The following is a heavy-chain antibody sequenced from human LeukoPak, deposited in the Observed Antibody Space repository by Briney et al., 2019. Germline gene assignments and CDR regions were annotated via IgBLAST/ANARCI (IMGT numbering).Heavy chain of an antibody. V-gene: IGHV3-7*04. CDR2: IKQDGSEK. D-gene: IGHD1-26*01. CDR1: GFTFSSYW. CDR3: ARKVGARENAFDI. Sequence: GGSLRLSCAASGFTFSSYWMSWVRQAPGKGLEWVANIKQDGSEKYYVDSVKGRFTISRDNAKNSLYLQMNSLRAEDTAVYYCARKVGARENAFDIWGQGTMVTISS. J-gene: IGHJ3*02.